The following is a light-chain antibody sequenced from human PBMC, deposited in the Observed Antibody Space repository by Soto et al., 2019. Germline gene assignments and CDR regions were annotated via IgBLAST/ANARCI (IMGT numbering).Light chain of an antibody. CDR2: EDS. J-gene: IGLJ2*01. Sequence: SYELTQPPSVSVSPGQTASITCSGDKLGDKYACWYQQKPGQSPVLVIHEDSKRPSGIPERLSGSNSGNTATLTISGTQAMDEADYYCQAWDSSTVVFGGGTKLTVL. CDR3: QAWDSSTVV. V-gene: IGLV3-1*01. CDR1: KLGDKY.